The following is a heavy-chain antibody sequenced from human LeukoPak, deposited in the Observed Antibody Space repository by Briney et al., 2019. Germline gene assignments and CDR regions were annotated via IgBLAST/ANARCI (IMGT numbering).Heavy chain of an antibody. CDR3: AKGPPYYYGSGSQRSYYYYYGMDV. D-gene: IGHD3-10*01. CDR1: GFTFSSYA. V-gene: IGHV3-23*01. J-gene: IGHJ6*02. CDR2: ISGSGGST. Sequence: PGGSLRLSCAASGFTFSSYAMSWVRQAPGKGLEWVSAISGSGGSTYYADSVKGRFTISRDNSKNTLYLQMNSLRAEDTAVYYCAKGPPYYYGSGSQRSYYYYYGMDVWGQGTTVTVSS.